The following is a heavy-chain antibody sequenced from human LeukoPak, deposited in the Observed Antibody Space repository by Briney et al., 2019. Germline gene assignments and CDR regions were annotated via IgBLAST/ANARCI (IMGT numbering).Heavy chain of an antibody. Sequence: SETLSLTCTVSGGPISSNYWSWIRQPPGKGLEWIGYIYYSGSTNYNPSLKSRVTISVDTSKNQFSLKLSSVTAADTAVYYCARDRRGTHDYWGQGTLVTVSS. CDR1: GGPISSNY. V-gene: IGHV4-59*01. CDR2: IYYSGST. D-gene: IGHD1-1*01. CDR3: ARDRRGTHDY. J-gene: IGHJ4*02.